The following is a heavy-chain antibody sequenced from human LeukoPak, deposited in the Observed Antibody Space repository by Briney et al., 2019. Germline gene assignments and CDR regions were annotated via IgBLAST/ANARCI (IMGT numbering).Heavy chain of an antibody. CDR3: ARHGLGYCSSTSCLGAFDI. V-gene: IGHV5-51*01. D-gene: IGHD2-2*01. Sequence: GESLKISCKGSGYSFTSYWIGWVRQMPGKGLEWMGIIYPGDSDTRYSPSFQGQVTISADKSISTAYLQWGSLKASDTAMYYCARHGLGYCSSTSCLGAFDIWGQGTMVTVSS. CDR1: GYSFTSYW. CDR2: IYPGDSDT. J-gene: IGHJ3*02.